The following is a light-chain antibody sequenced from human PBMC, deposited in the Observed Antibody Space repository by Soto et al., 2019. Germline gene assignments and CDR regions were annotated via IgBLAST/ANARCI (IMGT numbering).Light chain of an antibody. J-gene: IGLJ6*01. V-gene: IGLV1-44*01. CDR1: SSNIGSNS. CDR2: SNN. CDR3: AAWDDSLNGYV. Sequence: SVLTQPPSASGTPGQRVTISCSGSSSNIGSNSVSLYQQVPSTAPKLLSYSNNQRPSGVPDRFSGSKSGTSGSLAISGLQHGDEADYYCAAWDDSLNGYVFGSGTKVTV.